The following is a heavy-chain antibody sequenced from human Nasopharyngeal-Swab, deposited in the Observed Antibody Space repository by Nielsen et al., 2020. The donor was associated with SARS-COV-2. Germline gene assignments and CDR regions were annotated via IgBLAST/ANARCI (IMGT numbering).Heavy chain of an antibody. CDR3: ARDLFYLDY. CDR1: GFTFSSYG. D-gene: IGHD3-16*02. V-gene: IGHV3-33*01. J-gene: IGHJ4*02. CDR2: IWYDGSNK. Sequence: GEPLKISCAASGFTFSSYGMHWVRQAPGKGLEWVAVIWYDGSNKYYADSVKGRFTISRDNSKNTLYLQMNSLRAEDTAVYYCARDLFYLDYWGQGTLVTVSS.